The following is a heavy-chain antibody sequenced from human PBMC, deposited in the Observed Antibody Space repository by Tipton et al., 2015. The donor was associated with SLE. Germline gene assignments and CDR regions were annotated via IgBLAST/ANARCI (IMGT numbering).Heavy chain of an antibody. CDR3: AKGASNDFWSGYYRVYIDY. Sequence: SLRLSCTTSGFTFNAYAMHWVRHAPGKGLEWVSGIPWDSDSLVYADSVKGRFTISRDNAKNSLFLQMNSLRPEDTAFYYCAKGASNDFWSGYYRVYIDYWGQGTLVTVSS. CDR1: GFTFNAYA. J-gene: IGHJ4*02. D-gene: IGHD3-3*01. CDR2: IPWDSDSL. V-gene: IGHV3-9*01.